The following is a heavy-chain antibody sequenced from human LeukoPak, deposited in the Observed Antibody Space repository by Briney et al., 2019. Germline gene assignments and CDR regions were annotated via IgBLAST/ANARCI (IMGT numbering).Heavy chain of an antibody. CDR2: ISGSGGST. J-gene: IGHJ6*03. Sequence: PGGSLRLSCAASGFTFSSYAMSWVRQAPGKGLEWVSAISGSGGSTYYADSVKGRFTISRDNAKNSLYLQMHSLRAEDTAVYYCASYGSGSYSDYYYMDVWGKGTTVTISS. CDR1: GFTFSSYA. V-gene: IGHV3-23*01. D-gene: IGHD3-10*01. CDR3: ASYGSGSYSDYYYMDV.